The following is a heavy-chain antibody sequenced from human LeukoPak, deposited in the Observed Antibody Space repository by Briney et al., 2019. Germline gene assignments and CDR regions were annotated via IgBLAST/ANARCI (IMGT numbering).Heavy chain of an antibody. CDR1: GFTFSSNA. V-gene: IGHV3-30-3*01. CDR3: ARDYYLRRGWFDP. J-gene: IGHJ5*02. CDR2: ISYDGSNK. D-gene: IGHD3-22*01. Sequence: GGSLRLSCAASGFTFSSNAMHWVRQAPGKGLEWVAVISYDGSNKYYADSVKGRFTISRDNSKNTLYLQMNSLRAEDTAVYYCARDYYLRRGWFDPWGQGTLVTVSS.